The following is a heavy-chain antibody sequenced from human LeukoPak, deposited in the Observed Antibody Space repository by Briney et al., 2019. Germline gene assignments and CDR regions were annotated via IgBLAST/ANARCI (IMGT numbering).Heavy chain of an antibody. D-gene: IGHD3-3*01. V-gene: IGHV4-34*01. CDR1: GGTFSGYY. CDR3: ARAPVTIIEYYFDY. Sequence: SEALSLTCAVYGGTFSGYYWSWIRQPPGKGLERIGEINHSGSTNYNPSLKSRVTISVDTSKNQFSLKLSSVTAADTAVYYCARAPVTIIEYYFDYWGQGTLVTVSS. CDR2: INHSGST. J-gene: IGHJ4*02.